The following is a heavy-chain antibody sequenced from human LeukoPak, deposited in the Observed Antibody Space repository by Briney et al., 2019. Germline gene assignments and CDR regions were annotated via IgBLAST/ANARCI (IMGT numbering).Heavy chain of an antibody. CDR3: ASRSSIWSGYQDTLYYFDS. J-gene: IGHJ4*02. CDR2: ISYSGST. D-gene: IGHD3-3*01. V-gene: IGHV4-39*07. Sequence: SETLSLTCTVSGGSISSSAYYWGWIRQPPGKGLEWFGSISYSGSTYYNPSLKSRVTISVDTSKNQFSLKLSSVTAADTAVYYCASRSSIWSGYQDTLYYFDSWGQGTLVTVSS. CDR1: GGSISSSAYY.